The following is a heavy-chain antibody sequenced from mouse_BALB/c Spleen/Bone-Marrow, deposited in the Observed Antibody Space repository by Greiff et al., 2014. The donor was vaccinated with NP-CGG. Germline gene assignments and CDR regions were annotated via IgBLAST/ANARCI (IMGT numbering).Heavy chain of an antibody. CDR3: ARGQGATEAMDY. J-gene: IGHJ4*01. V-gene: IGHV5-15*02. CDR2: ISSLAYSI. Sequence: EVKLMESGGGLVQPGGSRKLSCAASGFTFSDYGMAWVRLSPGKGPEWVAFISSLAYSIYYADTVTGRFTISRENAKNTLYLEMSSLRSEDTAMYYCARGQGATEAMDYWGQGTSVTVSS. D-gene: IGHD3-1*01. CDR1: GFTFSDYG.